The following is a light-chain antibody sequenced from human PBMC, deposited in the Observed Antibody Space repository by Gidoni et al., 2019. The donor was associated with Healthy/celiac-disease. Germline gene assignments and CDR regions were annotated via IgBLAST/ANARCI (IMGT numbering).Light chain of an antibody. CDR2: SNN. J-gene: IGLJ1*01. V-gene: IGLV1-47*02. Sequence: QSVLTQPPSASGTPGQRVTISCSGSSSNIGSNYVYWYQQLPGTAPKLLIYSNNQRPSGVSDRFSGSKSGTSASLAISGLRSEDEADYYCAAWDDSLSGRGVFGTGTKVTVL. CDR1: SSNIGSNY. CDR3: AAWDDSLSGRGV.